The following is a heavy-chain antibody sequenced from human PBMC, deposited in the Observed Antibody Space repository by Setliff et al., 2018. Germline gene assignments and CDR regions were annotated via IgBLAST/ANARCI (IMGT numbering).Heavy chain of an antibody. D-gene: IGHD2-2*01. J-gene: IGHJ6*02. V-gene: IGHV3-20*04. Sequence: GGSLRLSCAASGFTFGDYGMSWVRQAPGKGLEWVSGINWNGGSTGYADSVKVRFTISRGNAKNSLYLQMNSLRAEDTALYYCARGYCSSTSCRYYGMDVWGQGTTVTVSS. CDR2: INWNGGST. CDR3: ARGYCSSTSCRYYGMDV. CDR1: GFTFGDYG.